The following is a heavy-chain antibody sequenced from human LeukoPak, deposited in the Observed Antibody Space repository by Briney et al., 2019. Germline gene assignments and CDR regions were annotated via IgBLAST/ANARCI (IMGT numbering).Heavy chain of an antibody. J-gene: IGHJ4*02. Sequence: ASVKVSCKASGYTFTGYYMHWVRQAPGQGLEWMGWINPNSGGTNYAQKFQGRVTMTRDTSISTAYMELSRLRSDDTAVYYCARGGDSSDYYLEQFDYWGQGTLVTVSS. CDR3: ARGGDSSDYYLEQFDY. V-gene: IGHV1-2*02. D-gene: IGHD3-22*01. CDR1: GYTFTGYY. CDR2: INPNSGGT.